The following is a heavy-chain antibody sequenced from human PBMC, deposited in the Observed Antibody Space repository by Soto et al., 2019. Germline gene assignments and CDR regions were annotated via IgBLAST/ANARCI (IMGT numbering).Heavy chain of an antibody. CDR3: ARESEDLTSNFDY. V-gene: IGHV3-21*06. J-gene: IGHJ4*02. CDR1: GFTFTRYS. CDR2: ISSTTNYI. Sequence: PGGSLRLSCAASGFTFTRYSMNWVRQAPGKGLEWVSSISSTTNYIYYGGSMKDRFTISRDNAKNSLYLEMNSLRAEDTAVYYCARESEDLTSNFDYWGQGTLVTVSS.